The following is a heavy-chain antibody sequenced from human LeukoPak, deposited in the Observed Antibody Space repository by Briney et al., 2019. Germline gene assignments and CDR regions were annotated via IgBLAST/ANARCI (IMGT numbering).Heavy chain of an antibody. CDR3: ARLRYYAMDV. CDR1: GFTFSTFD. J-gene: IGHJ6*02. V-gene: IGHV3-48*01. Sequence: GGSLRLSWAASGFTFSTFDMNWVRQAPGKGLEWVSYISSGSSTIYYADSVQGRFTISRDNAKNSLYLQMNSLRAEDTAVYYCARLRYYAMDVWGQGTTVIVSS. CDR2: ISSGSSTI.